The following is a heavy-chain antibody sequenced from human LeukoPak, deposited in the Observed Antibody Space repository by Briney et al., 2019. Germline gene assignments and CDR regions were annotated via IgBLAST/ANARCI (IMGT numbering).Heavy chain of an antibody. D-gene: IGHD3-10*01. Sequence: SETLSLTCAVYGGSFSGYYWSWIRQPPGKGLEWIGEINHSGRTNYNPSLKSRVTISVDTSKNQFSLKLSSVTAADAAVYYCARGDYYGSGSYSGYFDYWGQGTLVTVSS. CDR3: ARGDYYGSGSYSGYFDY. CDR2: INHSGRT. V-gene: IGHV4-34*01. CDR1: GGSFSGYY. J-gene: IGHJ4*02.